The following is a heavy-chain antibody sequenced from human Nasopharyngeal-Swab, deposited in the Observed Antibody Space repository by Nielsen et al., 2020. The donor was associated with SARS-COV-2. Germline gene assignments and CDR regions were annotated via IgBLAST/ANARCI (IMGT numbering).Heavy chain of an antibody. CDR1: GFTFSSYA. CDR2: ISSSSSYT. D-gene: IGHD3-3*01. J-gene: IGHJ6*03. CDR3: ARDRPDYDFWSGYSSYYYYYMDV. Sequence: GGSLRLSCAASGFTFSSYAMSWVRQAPGKGLEWVSYISSSSSYTNYADSVKGRFTISRDNAKNSLYLQMNSLRAEDTAVYYCARDRPDYDFWSGYSSYYYYYMDVWGKGTTVTVSS. V-gene: IGHV3-21*05.